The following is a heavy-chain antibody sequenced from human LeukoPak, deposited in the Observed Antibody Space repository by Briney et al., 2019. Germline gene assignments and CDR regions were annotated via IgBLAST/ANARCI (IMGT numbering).Heavy chain of an antibody. CDR2: ISGRGDDT. J-gene: IGHJ4*02. Sequence: RAGGSLRLSCSASGFIFEKYAMCWVRQVLGKGLEWVSAISGRGDDTFYADSVKGRFTMSRDNSKNMVYLHMSSLRDEDTAVYYCAKMGMGQYGGSSDYWGQGTLVTVSS. CDR3: AKMGMGQYGGSSDY. CDR1: GFIFEKYA. V-gene: IGHV3-23*01. D-gene: IGHD3-16*01.